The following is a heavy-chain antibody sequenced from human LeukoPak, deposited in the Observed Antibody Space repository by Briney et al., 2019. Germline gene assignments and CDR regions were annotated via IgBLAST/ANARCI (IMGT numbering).Heavy chain of an antibody. V-gene: IGHV3-53*01. Sequence: GGSLRLSCAASGFTVSDNYMTWVRQAPGKGLEWVSIIYGGSTYYADSVKGRFTISRDNSKNTVYLQMNSLRAEDTAVYYCARDFEGVHKTTNSYTYYYYMDVWGKGTTVIVSS. J-gene: IGHJ6*03. CDR3: ARDFEGVHKTTNSYTYYYYMDV. CDR1: GFTVSDNY. D-gene: IGHD1-7*01. CDR2: IYGGST.